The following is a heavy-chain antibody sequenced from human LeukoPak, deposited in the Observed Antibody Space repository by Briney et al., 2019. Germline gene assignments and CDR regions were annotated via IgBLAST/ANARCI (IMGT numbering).Heavy chain of an antibody. D-gene: IGHD2-15*01. Sequence: SGGTLRLSCAASGFIFSNYGMSWVRQAPGKGLEWVSAISDSGISTYYADSVRGRFTISRDNAKNSLSLQINSLRAEDTAVYYCARDSGVGPCLFCSGFDIWGQGTMVTVSS. CDR2: ISDSGIST. CDR3: ARDSGVGPCLFCSGFDI. V-gene: IGHV3-21*01. J-gene: IGHJ3*02. CDR1: GFIFSNYG.